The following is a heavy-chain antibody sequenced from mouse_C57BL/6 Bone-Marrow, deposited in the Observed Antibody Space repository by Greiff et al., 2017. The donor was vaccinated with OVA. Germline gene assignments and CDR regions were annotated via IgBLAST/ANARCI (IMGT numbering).Heavy chain of an antibody. V-gene: IGHV1-55*01. J-gene: IGHJ3*01. CDR3: ARDDNYSGGFAY. Sequence: QVQLQQPGAELAKPGASVKMSCKASGYTFTSYWITWVKQRPGQGLEWIGEIYPGSGSTNYNEKFKSKATLTVDTSSSTAYMELSSLTSDDSAVYYCARDDNYSGGFAYWGQGTLVTVSA. CDR1: GYTFTSYW. CDR2: IYPGSGST. D-gene: IGHD2-1*01.